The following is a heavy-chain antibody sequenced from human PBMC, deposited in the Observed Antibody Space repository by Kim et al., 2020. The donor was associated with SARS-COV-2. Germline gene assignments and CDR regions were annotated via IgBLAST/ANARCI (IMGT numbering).Heavy chain of an antibody. CDR1: GGSISSSNW. Sequence: SETLSLTCAVSGGSISSSNWWSWVRQPPGKGLEWIGEIYHSGSTNYNPSLKSRVTISVDKSKNQFSLKLSSVTAADTAVYYCARDTTLTYDSSGYYLDYFDYWGQGTLVTVSS. V-gene: IGHV4-4*02. CDR3: ARDTTLTYDSSGYYLDYFDY. D-gene: IGHD3-22*01. CDR2: IYHSGST. J-gene: IGHJ4*02.